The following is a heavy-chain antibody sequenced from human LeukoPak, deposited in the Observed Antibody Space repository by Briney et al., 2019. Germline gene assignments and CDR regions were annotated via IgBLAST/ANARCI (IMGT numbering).Heavy chain of an antibody. Sequence: GGSLRLSCAASGFTFSDSAMTWVRQVPRKGLEWVSLISSSGGNTYYADSVKGRFTISRDNSKNTLSLQMNSLRVEDTAIYYCAKDIQLSTWGLGTMVTVSS. V-gene: IGHV3-23*01. CDR3: AKDIQLST. CDR2: ISSSGGNT. CDR1: GFTFSDSA. D-gene: IGHD3-16*02. J-gene: IGHJ3*01.